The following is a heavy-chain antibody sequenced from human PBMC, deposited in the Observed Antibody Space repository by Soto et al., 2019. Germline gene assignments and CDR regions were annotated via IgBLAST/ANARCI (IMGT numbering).Heavy chain of an antibody. CDR1: GGTFSNYA. D-gene: IGHD6-19*01. J-gene: IGHJ6*04. Sequence: QVQLVQAGAEVKKPGSSVKVSCKVSGGTFSNYAIDWVRPAPGHGPEWMSGIVPIFGRTYYTQKFQGRATLIADDSPSTAYLEMSSLRSEETAIYYCARVEAVAGLYSYRVLDGGGEGTAVTVSS. CDR3: ARVEAVAGLYSYRVLDG. V-gene: IGHV1-69*12. CDR2: IVPIFGRT.